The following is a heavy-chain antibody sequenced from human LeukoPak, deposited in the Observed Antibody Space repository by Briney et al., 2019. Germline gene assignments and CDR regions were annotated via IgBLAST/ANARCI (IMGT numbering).Heavy chain of an antibody. J-gene: IGHJ3*01. Sequence: GGSLRLSCAASGFTFSSYWMHWVRQAPGKGLVWVSRINSDGSSTSYADSVKGRFTISRDNAKNTLYLQMNSLRAEDTAVYYCARVQGHPPNGLDVWGQGTMVTVSS. CDR1: GFTFSSYW. V-gene: IGHV3-74*01. CDR2: INSDGSST. CDR3: ARVQGHPPNGLDV. D-gene: IGHD2-8*01.